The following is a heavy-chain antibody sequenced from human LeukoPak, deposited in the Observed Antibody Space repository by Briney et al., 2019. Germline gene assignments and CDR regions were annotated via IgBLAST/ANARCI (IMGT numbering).Heavy chain of an antibody. D-gene: IGHD2-8*02. J-gene: IGHJ5*02. CDR1: GFTFSNHA. CDR3: AKDVWWSVS. V-gene: IGHV3-23*01. Sequence: GGSLRLSCVASGFTFSNHAMTWVRQAPGKGLEWVSAISANGVDTFYAPSVKGRFTISRDNSKNTLYLQINSLRAEDTAIYYCAKDVWWSVSWGQGTLVTVSS. CDR2: ISANGVDT.